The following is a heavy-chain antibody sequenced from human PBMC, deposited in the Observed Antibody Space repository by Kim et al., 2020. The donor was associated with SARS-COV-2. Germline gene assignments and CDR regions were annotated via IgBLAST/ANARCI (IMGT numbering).Heavy chain of an antibody. J-gene: IGHJ6*02. D-gene: IGHD6-13*01. CDR3: ARAAAGSPYYYYGMDV. CDR1: GGSISSYY. CDR2: IYYSGST. Sequence: SETLSLTCTVSGGSISSYYWSWIRQPPGKGLEWIGYIYYSGSTNYNPSLKSRVTISVDTSKNQFSLKLSSVTAADTAVYYCARAAAGSPYYYYGMDVWGHGTTVTVSS. V-gene: IGHV4-59*01.